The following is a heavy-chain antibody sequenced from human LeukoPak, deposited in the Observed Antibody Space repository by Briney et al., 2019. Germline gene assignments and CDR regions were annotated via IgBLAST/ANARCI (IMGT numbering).Heavy chain of an antibody. CDR1: GGSISSYY. Sequence: SETLSLTCTVSGGSISSYYWSWIRQPAGKGLEWIGRIYTSGSTNYNPSLKSRVTMSVDTSKNQFSLKLSSVTAADTAVYYCARDLPSIAAAAEEEYYYYYGMDVWGQGTTVTVSS. CDR2: IYTSGST. D-gene: IGHD6-13*01. J-gene: IGHJ6*02. CDR3: ARDLPSIAAAAEEEYYYYYGMDV. V-gene: IGHV4-4*07.